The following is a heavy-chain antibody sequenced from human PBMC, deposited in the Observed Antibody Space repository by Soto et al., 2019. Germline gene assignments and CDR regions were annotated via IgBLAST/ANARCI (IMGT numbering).Heavy chain of an antibody. Sequence: TLSLTCTVSGGSISSGDYYWSWIRQPPGKGLEWIGYIYYSGSTYYNPSLKSRVTISVDTSKNQFSLKLSSVTAADTAVYYCARDLRQLLRQGSYYYYGMDVWGQGTTVTVSS. V-gene: IGHV4-30-4*01. CDR2: IYYSGST. CDR1: GGSISSGDYY. J-gene: IGHJ6*02. D-gene: IGHD2-2*01. CDR3: ARDLRQLLRQGSYYYYGMDV.